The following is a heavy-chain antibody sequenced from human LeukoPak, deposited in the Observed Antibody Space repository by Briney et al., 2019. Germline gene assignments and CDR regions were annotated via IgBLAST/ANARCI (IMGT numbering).Heavy chain of an antibody. Sequence: GGSLRLSCSASRFTFSSYTMNWVRQAPGKGLEWVAVIWYGGSNKYYADSVKGRFTISRDNSKNTLYLQMNSLRAEDTAVYYCAKDPGGPGSFWGRGTLVTVSS. J-gene: IGHJ2*01. CDR3: AKDPGGPGSF. V-gene: IGHV3-30*02. CDR1: RFTFSSYT. D-gene: IGHD3-10*01. CDR2: IWYGGSNK.